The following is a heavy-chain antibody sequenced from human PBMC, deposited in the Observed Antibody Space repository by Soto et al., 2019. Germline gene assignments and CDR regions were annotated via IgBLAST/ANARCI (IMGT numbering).Heavy chain of an antibody. CDR2: IIPIFGTA. D-gene: IGHD3-3*01. CDR1: GGTFSSYA. CDR3: ATTIYDFLSGSYYYYGMDV. V-gene: IGHV1-69*01. Sequence: QVQLVQSGAEVKKPGSSVKVSCKASGGTFSSYAISWVRQAPGQGLEWMGGIIPIFGTANYAQKFQGRVTITADESTSTAYRELSSLRSEDTAVYYCATTIYDFLSGSYYYYGMDVWGQGTTVTVSS. J-gene: IGHJ6*02.